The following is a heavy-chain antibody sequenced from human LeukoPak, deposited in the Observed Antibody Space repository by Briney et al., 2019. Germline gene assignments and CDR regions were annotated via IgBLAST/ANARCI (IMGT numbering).Heavy chain of an antibody. Sequence: TGGSLRLSCAASGFTFSSYSMNWVRQAPGKGLEWVSSISSSSSYIYYADSVKGRFTISRDNAKNSLNLQMNSLRGKDTAVYFCSSPGAVTKDHYCDYWGPGTLVTVSS. CDR1: GFTFSSYS. V-gene: IGHV3-21*01. CDR3: SSPGAVTKDHYCDY. J-gene: IGHJ4*02. D-gene: IGHD4-17*01. CDR2: ISSSSSYI.